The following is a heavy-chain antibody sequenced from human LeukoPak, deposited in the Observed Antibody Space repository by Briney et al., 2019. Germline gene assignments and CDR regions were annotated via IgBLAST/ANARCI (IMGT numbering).Heavy chain of an antibody. CDR1: GGTFSSYA. Sequence: ASVKVSCKASGGTFSSYAISWVRQAPGQGLEWMGGFDPEDGETIYAQKFQGRVTMTEDTSTDTAYMELSSLRSEDTAVYYCATTDWNDVWFDPWGQGTLVTVSS. D-gene: IGHD1-1*01. CDR3: ATTDWNDVWFDP. J-gene: IGHJ5*02. CDR2: FDPEDGET. V-gene: IGHV1-24*01.